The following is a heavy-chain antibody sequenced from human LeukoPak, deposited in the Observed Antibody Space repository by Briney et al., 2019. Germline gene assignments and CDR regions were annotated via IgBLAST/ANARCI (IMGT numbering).Heavy chain of an antibody. CDR1: GFTFTSFG. V-gene: IGHV1-18*01. CDR2: ISAYNGNT. D-gene: IGHD3-22*01. Sequence: ASVKVSCKASGFTFTSFGFSWVRQAPGQGLEWMEWISAYNGNTNYAQKLQGRVTMTTDTSTSTAYMELRSLRSDDTAVYYCARDLGWRDSSGSSDYWGQGTLVTVSS. J-gene: IGHJ4*02. CDR3: ARDLGWRDSSGSSDY.